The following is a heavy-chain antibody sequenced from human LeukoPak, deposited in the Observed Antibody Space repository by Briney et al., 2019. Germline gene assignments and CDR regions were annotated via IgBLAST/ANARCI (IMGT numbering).Heavy chain of an antibody. CDR3: ARDTNTGIHYFDY. Sequence: SETLSPTCTVSGYSISSGYYWGWIRQPPGKGLEWIGSIYHSGSTYYNPSLKSRVTISVDTSKNQFSLKLSSVTAADTAVYYCARDTNTGIHYFDYWGQGTLVTVSS. D-gene: IGHD2-2*01. CDR1: GYSISSGYY. V-gene: IGHV4-38-2*02. J-gene: IGHJ4*02. CDR2: IYHSGST.